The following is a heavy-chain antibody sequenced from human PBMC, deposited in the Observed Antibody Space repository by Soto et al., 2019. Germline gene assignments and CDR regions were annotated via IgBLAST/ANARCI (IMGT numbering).Heavy chain of an antibody. CDR1: GYTFTSYY. V-gene: IGHV1-46*01. CDR2: INPSGGST. CDR3: ARAAYCGGDCYPRTWFDP. Sequence: ASVKVSCKASGYTFTSYYMHWVRQAPGQGLEWMGIINPSGGSTSYAQKFQGRVTMTRDTSTSTVYMELSSLRSEDTAVYYCARAAYCGGDCYPRTWFDPWGQGTLVTVSS. D-gene: IGHD2-21*02. J-gene: IGHJ5*02.